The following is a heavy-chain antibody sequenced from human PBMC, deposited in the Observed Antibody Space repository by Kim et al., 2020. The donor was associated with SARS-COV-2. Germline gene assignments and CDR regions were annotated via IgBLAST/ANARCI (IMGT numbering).Heavy chain of an antibody. D-gene: IGHD3-10*01. CDR3: ARMVRGVIDY. J-gene: IGHJ4*02. Sequence: STNYHPSLKSRVTISVDTSKNQFSLKLSSVTAADTAVYYCARMVRGVIDYWGQGTLVTVSS. CDR2: ST. V-gene: IGHV4-34*01.